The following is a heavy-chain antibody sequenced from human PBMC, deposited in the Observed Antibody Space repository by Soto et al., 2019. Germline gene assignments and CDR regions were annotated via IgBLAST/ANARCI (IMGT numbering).Heavy chain of an antibody. D-gene: IGHD3-9*01. CDR2: ISYDGSNK. CDR1: GFTFSSYA. CDR3: ARDSAGFRYYDTLTRGEFDY. J-gene: IGHJ4*02. Sequence: PVGSLRLSCAASGFTFSSYAMHWVRQAPGKGLEWVAVISYDGSNKYYADSVKGRFTISRDNSKNTLYLQMNSLRAEDTAVYYCARDSAGFRYYDTLTRGEFDYWGQGTLLTVSS. V-gene: IGHV3-30-3*01.